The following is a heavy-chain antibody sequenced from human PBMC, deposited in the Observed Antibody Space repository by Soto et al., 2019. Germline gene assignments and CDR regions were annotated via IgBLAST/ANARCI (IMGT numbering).Heavy chain of an antibody. V-gene: IGHV4-59*01. J-gene: IGHJ6*02. CDR1: GGSISSYY. Sequence: QVQLQESGPGLVKPSETLSLTCTVSGGSISSYYWSWIRQPPGKGLEWIGYIYYSGSTNYNPSLKSRVTISVDTSKNQFSLKLSSVTAADTAVYYCARGIAVASYGMDVWGQGTTVTVSS. CDR2: IYYSGST. D-gene: IGHD6-19*01. CDR3: ARGIAVASYGMDV.